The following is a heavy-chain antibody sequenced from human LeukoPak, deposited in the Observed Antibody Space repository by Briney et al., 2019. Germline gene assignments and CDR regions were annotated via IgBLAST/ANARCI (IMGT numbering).Heavy chain of an antibody. V-gene: IGHV6-1*01. Sequence: SQTLSLTCAISGDSVSSNSGAWNWIRQSPSRGLEWLGRTYYRSKWYNGYAVSVKSRITINPDTSKNQFSLRLNSVTPEDTAVYYCVGGPGSLLHWGQGILATVSS. J-gene: IGHJ4*02. CDR2: TYYRSKWYN. CDR1: GDSVSSNSGA. CDR3: VGGPGSLLH.